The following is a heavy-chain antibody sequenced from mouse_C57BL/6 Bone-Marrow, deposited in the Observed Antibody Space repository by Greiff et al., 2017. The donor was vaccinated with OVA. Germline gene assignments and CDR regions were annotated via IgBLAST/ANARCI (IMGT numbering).Heavy chain of an antibody. D-gene: IGHD1-1*01. V-gene: IGHV1-55*01. CDR3: ARGGYYGSSLDY. J-gene: IGHJ2*01. CDR1: GYTFTSYW. CDR2: IYPGSGST. Sequence: VQLQQPGAELVKPGASVKMSCKASGYTFTSYWITWVKQRPGQGLEWIGDIYPGSGSTNYNEKFKSKATLTVDTSSSTAYMQLSSLTSEDSAVYDCARGGYYGSSLDYWGQGTTLTVSA.